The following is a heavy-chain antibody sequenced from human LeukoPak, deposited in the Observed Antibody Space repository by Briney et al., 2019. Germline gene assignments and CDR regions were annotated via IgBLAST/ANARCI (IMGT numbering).Heavy chain of an antibody. Sequence: GGSLRLSCAASGFTFSSYSMNWVRQAPGKGLEWVSSISSSSYIYYADSVKGRFTISRDNAKNSLYLQMNSLRAEDTAVYYCARDFGYNYFDYWGQGTLVTVSS. CDR2: ISSSSYI. CDR3: ARDFGYNYFDY. CDR1: GFTFSSYS. J-gene: IGHJ4*02. V-gene: IGHV3-21*01. D-gene: IGHD5-24*01.